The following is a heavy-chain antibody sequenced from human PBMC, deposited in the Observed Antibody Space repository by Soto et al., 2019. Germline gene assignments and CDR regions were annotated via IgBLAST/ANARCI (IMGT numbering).Heavy chain of an antibody. V-gene: IGHV3-11*01. Sequence: PGGSLRLSCAASGLTFSDYYMSWIRQAPGKGLEWVSYISSSGSTIYYADSVKGRFTISRDNAKNSLYLQMNSLRAEDTAVYYCARVRSGYSRTPLFYWGQGTLVTVSS. D-gene: IGHD3-22*01. CDR2: ISSSGSTI. CDR1: GLTFSDYY. CDR3: ARVRSGYSRTPLFY. J-gene: IGHJ4*02.